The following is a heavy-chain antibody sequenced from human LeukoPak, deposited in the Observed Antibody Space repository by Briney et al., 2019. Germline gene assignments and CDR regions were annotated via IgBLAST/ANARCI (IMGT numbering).Heavy chain of an antibody. J-gene: IGHJ3*02. D-gene: IGHD1-26*01. CDR2: IYYSGST. CDR3: ARLRGLGGSYFAFDI. Sequence: KPSETLSLTCTVSGGSISSSSYYWGWIRQPPGKGLGLIGTIYYSGSTYYNPSLKSRVTISVDTSKNQFSLKLSSVTAADTAVFYCARLRGLGGSYFAFDIWGQGTMVTVSS. CDR1: GGSISSSSYY. V-gene: IGHV4-39*01.